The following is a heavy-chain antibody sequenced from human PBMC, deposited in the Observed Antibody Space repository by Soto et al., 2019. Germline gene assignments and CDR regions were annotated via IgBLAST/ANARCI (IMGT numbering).Heavy chain of an antibody. CDR1: GDSISNRLYY. CDR3: ARGQVTMVRGVAGWFDP. Sequence: SQTLPLPCIVSGDSISNRLYYWGWVRQPPGKGPEWIGVIYFSGITSYNPSLKSRVTISIDTSKNQFSLKLSSVTAADTAVYYCARGQVTMVRGVAGWFDPWGQGTLVTVSS. CDR2: IYFSGIT. J-gene: IGHJ5*02. D-gene: IGHD3-10*01. V-gene: IGHV4-39*07.